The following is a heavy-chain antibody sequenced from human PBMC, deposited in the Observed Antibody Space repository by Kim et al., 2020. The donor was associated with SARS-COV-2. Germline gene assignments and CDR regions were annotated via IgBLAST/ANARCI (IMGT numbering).Heavy chain of an antibody. Sequence: GGSLRLSCAASGFPFSSYSMNWVRQAPGKGLEWVSSISSSSSYIYYADSVKGRFTISRDNAKNSLYLQMNSLRAEDTAVYYCARDRENYYDSSGYYYLFAYWGQGTLVTVSS. CDR3: ARDRENYYDSSGYYYLFAY. CDR2: ISSSSSYI. CDR1: GFPFSSYS. J-gene: IGHJ4*02. V-gene: IGHV3-21*01. D-gene: IGHD3-22*01.